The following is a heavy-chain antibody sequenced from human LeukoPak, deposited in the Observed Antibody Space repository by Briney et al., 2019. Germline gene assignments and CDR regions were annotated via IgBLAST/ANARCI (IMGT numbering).Heavy chain of an antibody. V-gene: IGHV4-34*01. J-gene: IGHJ1*01. CDR1: GGSFSGYY. Sequence: SETLSLTCAVYGGSFSGYYWSWIRQPPGKGLEWIGEINHNGSTNYNPSLKSRVTISVDTSKNQFSLKLSSVTAADTAVYYCARGRGSSWYWEYFQHWGQGTLVTVSS. D-gene: IGHD6-13*01. CDR2: INHNGST. CDR3: ARGRGSSWYWEYFQH.